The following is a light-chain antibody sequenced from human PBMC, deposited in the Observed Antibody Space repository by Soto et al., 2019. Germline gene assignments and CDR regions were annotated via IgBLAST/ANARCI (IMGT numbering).Light chain of an antibody. J-gene: IGKJ1*01. Sequence: EIVMTQSPATLSVSPGERATLSCRASQSVSSNLAWYQQQTGQAPRSLLYGASTRATGIPAGFSGSGAGTEFTLTISSRQSEDFAVYYCQQYNNWPPWTFGQGTKVEIK. CDR2: GAS. V-gene: IGKV3-15*01. CDR1: QSVSSN. CDR3: QQYNNWPPWT.